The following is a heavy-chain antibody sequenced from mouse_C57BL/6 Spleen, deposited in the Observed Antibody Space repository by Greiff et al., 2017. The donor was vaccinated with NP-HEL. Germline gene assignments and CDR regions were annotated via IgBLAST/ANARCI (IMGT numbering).Heavy chain of an antibody. J-gene: IGHJ3*01. CDR2: IDPENGDT. CDR1: GFNIKDDY. D-gene: IGHD4-1*02. CDR3: TNLAWFAY. V-gene: IGHV14-4*01. Sequence: DVQLQESGAELVRPGASVKLSCTASGFNIKDDYMHWVKQRPEQGLEWIGWIDPENGDTEYASKFQGKATITADTSSNTAYLQLSSLTSEDTAVYYCTNLAWFAYWGQGTLVTVSA.